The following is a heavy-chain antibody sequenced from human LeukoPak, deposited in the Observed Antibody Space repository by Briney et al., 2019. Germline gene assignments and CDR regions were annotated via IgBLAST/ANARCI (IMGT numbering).Heavy chain of an antibody. CDR1: GFTFSGSA. D-gene: IGHD3-3*01. Sequence: PGGSLRLSCAASGFTFSGSAMHWVRQASGKGLEWVGGIRSKANSYATAYAASVKGRFTISRDDSKNTAYLQMNSLKTEDTAVYYCVSPSNYDFWSGPADYWGQGTLVTVSS. V-gene: IGHV3-73*01. CDR3: VSPSNYDFWSGPADY. J-gene: IGHJ4*02. CDR2: IRSKANSYAT.